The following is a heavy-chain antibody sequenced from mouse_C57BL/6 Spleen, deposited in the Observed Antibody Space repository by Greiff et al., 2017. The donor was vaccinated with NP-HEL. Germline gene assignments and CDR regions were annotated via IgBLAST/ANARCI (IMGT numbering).Heavy chain of an antibody. D-gene: IGHD2-14*01. V-gene: IGHV1-42*01. J-gene: IGHJ4*01. CDR2: INPSTGGT. CDR3: ARSFIGYAMDY. CDR1: GYSFTGYY. Sequence: EVQLQQSGPELVKPGASVKISCKASGYSFTGYYMNWVKQSPEKSLEWIGEINPSTGGTTYNQKFKAKATLTVDKSSSTAYMQLKSLTSEDSAVYYCARSFIGYAMDYWGQGTSVTVSS.